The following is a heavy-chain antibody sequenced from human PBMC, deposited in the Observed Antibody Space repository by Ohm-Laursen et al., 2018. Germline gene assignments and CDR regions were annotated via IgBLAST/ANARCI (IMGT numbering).Heavy chain of an antibody. D-gene: IGHD3-22*01. Sequence: SLRLSCAASGFTFSSYAMSWVRQAPGKGLEWVSAISGSGGSTYYADSVKGRFTISRDNSKNTLYLQMNSLRAEDTAVYYCAKDPPIWYYYDSSGSSDAFDIWGQGTMVTVSS. V-gene: IGHV3-23*01. J-gene: IGHJ3*02. CDR1: GFTFSSYA. CDR3: AKDPPIWYYYDSSGSSDAFDI. CDR2: ISGSGGST.